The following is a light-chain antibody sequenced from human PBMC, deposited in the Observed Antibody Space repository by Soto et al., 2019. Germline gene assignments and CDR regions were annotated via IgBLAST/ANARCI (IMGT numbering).Light chain of an antibody. CDR2: DNA. CDR3: QSYDSRRTAVA. J-gene: IGLJ2*01. V-gene: IGLV1-40*01. Sequence: QSVLTQPPSVSGAPGQRVTISCTGSSSNIGAGYDVHWYKQLPGTAPKLLIYDNANRPSGVPDRFSGSKSGTSASLAITGLQSEDEADYYCQSYDSRRTAVAFGGGTQLTVL. CDR1: SSNIGAGYD.